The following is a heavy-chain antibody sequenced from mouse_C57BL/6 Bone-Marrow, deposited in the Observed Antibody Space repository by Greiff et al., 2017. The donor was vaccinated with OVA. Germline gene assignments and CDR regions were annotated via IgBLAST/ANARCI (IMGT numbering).Heavy chain of an antibody. V-gene: IGHV1-19*01. Sequence: EVQLQQSGPVLVKPGASVKMSCKASGYTFTDYYMNWVKQSHGKSLEWIGVINPYNGGTSYNQKFKGKATLTVDKSSSTAYMELNSLTSEDSAVYYCASPYYYGSSYRYFDVWGTGTTVTVSS. J-gene: IGHJ1*03. CDR1: GYTFTDYY. CDR3: ASPYYYGSSYRYFDV. D-gene: IGHD1-1*01. CDR2: INPYNGGT.